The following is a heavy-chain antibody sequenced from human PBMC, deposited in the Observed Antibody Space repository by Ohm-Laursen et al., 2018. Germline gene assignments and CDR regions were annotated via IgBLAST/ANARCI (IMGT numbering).Heavy chain of an antibody. CDR3: ARGGGYSSSSNYYYGMDV. D-gene: IGHD6-6*01. CDR1: GYTLTELS. V-gene: IGHV1-24*01. CDR2: FDPEDGET. J-gene: IGHJ6*02. Sequence: ASVKVSCKVSGYTLTELSMHWVRQAPGKGLEWMGGFDPEDGETIYAQKFQGRVTMTEDTSTDTAYMELSSLRSEDTAVYYCARGGGYSSSSNYYYGMDVWGQGTTVTVSS.